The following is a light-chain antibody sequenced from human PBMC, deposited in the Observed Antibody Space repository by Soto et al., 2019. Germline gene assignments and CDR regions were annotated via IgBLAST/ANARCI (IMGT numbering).Light chain of an antibody. Sequence: DIVMTQAPDSLAVSLGERATINCKSSQSLLYSSNNKNYLAWYQQKSGQPPKLLIYWASTRDSGVPDRFSGSGSGTDFTLTIASPQAEDVAVYYCHQYYSTPITFGQGTRLEIK. CDR3: HQYYSTPIT. CDR2: WAS. J-gene: IGKJ5*01. CDR1: QSLLYSSNNKNY. V-gene: IGKV4-1*01.